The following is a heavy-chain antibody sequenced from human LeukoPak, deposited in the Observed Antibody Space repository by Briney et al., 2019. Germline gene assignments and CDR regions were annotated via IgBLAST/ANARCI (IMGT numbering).Heavy chain of an antibody. Sequence: GGSLRLSCAASGFTFSSYEMNWVRQAPGKGLEWVSYISSSGSTIYYADSVKGRFTISRDNAKNSLYLQMNSLRAEDTAVYYCASRGLMAPLDYWGQGTLVTVSS. J-gene: IGHJ4*02. D-gene: IGHD3-10*01. CDR3: ASRGLMAPLDY. V-gene: IGHV3-48*03. CDR2: ISSSGSTI. CDR1: GFTFSSYE.